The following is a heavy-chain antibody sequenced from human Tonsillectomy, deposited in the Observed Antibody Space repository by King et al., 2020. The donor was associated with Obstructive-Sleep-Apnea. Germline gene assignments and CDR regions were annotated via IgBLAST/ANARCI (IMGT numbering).Heavy chain of an antibody. J-gene: IGHJ4*02. CDR1: GGSFSGYY. V-gene: IGHV4-34*01. CDR2: INHSGST. Sequence: VQLQQWGAGLLKPSETLSLTCAVYGGSFSGYYWSWIRQPPGKGLEWMGEINHSGSTNYNPSLKSRVTISVDTSKNQFSLKLSSVTAADTAVYYCARDGGSGSYYPYFDYWGQGTLVTVSS. D-gene: IGHD3-10*01. CDR3: ARDGGSGSYYPYFDY.